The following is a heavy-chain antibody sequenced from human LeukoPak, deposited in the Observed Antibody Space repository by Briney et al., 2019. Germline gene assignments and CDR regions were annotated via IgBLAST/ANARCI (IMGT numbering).Heavy chain of an antibody. D-gene: IGHD3-22*01. CDR3: AREVEYYYDSSGYEQDY. CDR2: ISSSGSTI. J-gene: IGHJ4*02. V-gene: IGHV3-11*01. CDR1: GFTFSDYY. Sequence: GGSLRLSCAACGFTFSDYYMSWIRQAPGKGLEWVSYISSSGSTIYYADSVKGRFTISRDNAKNSLYLQMNSLRAEDTAVYYCAREVEYYYDSSGYEQDYWGQGTLVTVSS.